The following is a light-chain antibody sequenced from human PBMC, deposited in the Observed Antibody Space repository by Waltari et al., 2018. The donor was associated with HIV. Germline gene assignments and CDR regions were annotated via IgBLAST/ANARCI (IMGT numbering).Light chain of an antibody. CDR3: CSYAGSSYV. Sequence: QSALTQPRSVSGSPGQSVTISCTGTSSDVGGYNYVSWYQQHPGKAPKLMIYDVTTRPSGVPDRCSGSKSGNTASLTISGLQAEDEAYYYCCSYAGSSYVFGTGTKVTVL. CDR2: DVT. J-gene: IGLJ1*01. V-gene: IGLV2-11*01. CDR1: SSDVGGYNY.